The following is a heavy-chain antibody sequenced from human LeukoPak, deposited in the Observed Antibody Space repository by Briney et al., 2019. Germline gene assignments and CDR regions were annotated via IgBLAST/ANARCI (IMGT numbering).Heavy chain of an antibody. V-gene: IGHV4-61*02. CDR1: GGSFSIDDYY. D-gene: IGHD5-24*01. CDR2: VYASGNT. Sequence: PSQTLSLTCTVSGGSFSIDDYYWGWIRQPAGKGLEWIGRVYASGNTLYNPSFKSRVAISIDRSKNQFSLKLTSVTAADTALYYCASGGTIFTFFDYWGQGILVTVSS. CDR3: ASGGTIFTFFDY. J-gene: IGHJ4*02.